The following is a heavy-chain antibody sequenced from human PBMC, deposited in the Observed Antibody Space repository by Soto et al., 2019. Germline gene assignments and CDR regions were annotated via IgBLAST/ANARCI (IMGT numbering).Heavy chain of an antibody. Sequence: QVQLVESGGGVVQPGRSLRLSCAASGFTFSSYGMHWVRQAPGKGLEWVAVIWYDGSNKYYADSVKGRFTISRDNSKNTLYLQMNSLRAEDTAVYYCARDRENRYSSGWYRGYYYYMDVWGKGTTVTVSS. CDR2: IWYDGSNK. CDR1: GFTFSSYG. J-gene: IGHJ6*03. V-gene: IGHV3-33*01. CDR3: ARDRENRYSSGWYRGYYYYMDV. D-gene: IGHD6-19*01.